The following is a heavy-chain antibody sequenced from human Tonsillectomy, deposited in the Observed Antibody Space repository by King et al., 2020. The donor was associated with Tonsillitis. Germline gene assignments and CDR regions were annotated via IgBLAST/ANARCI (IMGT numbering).Heavy chain of an antibody. J-gene: IGHJ5*02. CDR1: GYTFSNYF. CDR3: ARDGRMTTATTGWFDP. Sequence: QLVQSGAEVKKPGASVKISCKASGYTFSNYFMHWVRQAPGQGLEWMGVITPSDSSTRYAQKFQGRITMTRDASTNTVYMDLSSLRSEDTAVYYCARDGRMTTATTGWFDPXGQXXXVTVSS. D-gene: IGHD4-17*01. V-gene: IGHV1-46*01. CDR2: ITPSDSST.